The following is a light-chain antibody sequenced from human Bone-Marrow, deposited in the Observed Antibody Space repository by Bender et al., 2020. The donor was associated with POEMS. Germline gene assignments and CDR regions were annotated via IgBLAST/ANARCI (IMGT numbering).Light chain of an antibody. CDR3: QSYDRTLRVVV. CDR2: QGS. J-gene: IGLJ3*02. V-gene: IGLV1-40*01. Sequence: QSVLTQPPSVSGAPGQRVTISCTGTSSDIGAGYDVHWYQQLPGTAPKLLIYQGSNRPSGVPDRFSGSKSDTSASLAITGLQPEDEGDYYCQSYDRTLRVVVLGGGTKLTVL. CDR1: SSDIGAGYD.